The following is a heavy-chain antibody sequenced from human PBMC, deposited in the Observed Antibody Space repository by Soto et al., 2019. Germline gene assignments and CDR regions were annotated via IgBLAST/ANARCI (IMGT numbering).Heavy chain of an antibody. Sequence: QVQLVQSGAEVKKPGASVEVSCKASCYTFTSYGISWVRQAPGQGLEWMGWISAYNGNTNYAQKLQCRVTMTTATCKSTAYMELRSLRSDDTDVYYCARDGSYGAFDIWGQGTMVTVSS. D-gene: IGHD1-26*01. CDR2: ISAYNGNT. CDR3: ARDGSYGAFDI. CDR1: CYTFTSYG. V-gene: IGHV1-18*04. J-gene: IGHJ3*02.